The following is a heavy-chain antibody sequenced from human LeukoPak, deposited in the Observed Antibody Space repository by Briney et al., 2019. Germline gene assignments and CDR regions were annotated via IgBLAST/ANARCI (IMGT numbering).Heavy chain of an antibody. V-gene: IGHV1-24*01. J-gene: IGHJ3*02. CDR3: ATHTIFGVVTYAFHI. D-gene: IGHD3-3*01. CDR1: GYTGIELS. Sequence: ASVKVSCKVSGYTGIELSMHWVRQAPGKGLEWMGGFDPEDGETIYAQKFQGRVTMPEDTSTGTAYMELSSLTSEDTAVYYCATHTIFGVVTYAFHIWGRGTLVTVSS. CDR2: FDPEDGET.